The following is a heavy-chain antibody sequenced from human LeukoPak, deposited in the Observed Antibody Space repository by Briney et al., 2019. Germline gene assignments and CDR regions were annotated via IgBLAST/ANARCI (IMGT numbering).Heavy chain of an antibody. CDR1: GYSFTSYW. Sequence: ESLKISCKGSGYSFTSYWIGWVRQIPGKGLEWMGIIYPGDSDTRYSPSFQGQVTISADKSITTAYLQWSSLRASDTAMYYCARPANRGDAFDIWGQGTMVTVSS. J-gene: IGHJ3*02. CDR3: ARPANRGDAFDI. CDR2: IYPGDSDT. V-gene: IGHV5-51*01. D-gene: IGHD2/OR15-2a*01.